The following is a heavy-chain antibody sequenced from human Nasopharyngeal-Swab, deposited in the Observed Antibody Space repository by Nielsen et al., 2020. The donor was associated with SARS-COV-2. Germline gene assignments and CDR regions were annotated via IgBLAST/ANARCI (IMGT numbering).Heavy chain of an antibody. Sequence: WIRQPPGKGLEWIGSIYYSGNTYYNPFLKSRVTISVDTSKNQFSLKLSSVTAADTAVYYCARLDPYSSRDDYWGQGTLVTVSS. V-gene: IGHV4-39*01. D-gene: IGHD6-13*01. J-gene: IGHJ4*02. CDR3: ARLDPYSSRDDY. CDR2: IYYSGNT.